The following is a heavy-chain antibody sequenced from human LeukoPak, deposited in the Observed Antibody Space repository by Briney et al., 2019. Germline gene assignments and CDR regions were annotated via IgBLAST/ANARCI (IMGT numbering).Heavy chain of an antibody. D-gene: IGHD3-16*01. CDR3: ATQRGSYLWGTDFDY. Sequence: ASVRVSCKASGYTLTGFHMDVVRQAPGHGLAGFGWINPNSGDTKYAQKFQGRVTMTRDTSISTAYMELSRLRSDDTAVYYCATQRGSYLWGTDFDYWGQGTLVTVSS. J-gene: IGHJ4*02. CDR2: INPNSGDT. CDR1: GYTLTGFH. V-gene: IGHV1-2*02.